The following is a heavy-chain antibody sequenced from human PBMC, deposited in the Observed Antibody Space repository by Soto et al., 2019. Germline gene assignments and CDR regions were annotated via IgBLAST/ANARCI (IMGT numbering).Heavy chain of an antibody. Sequence: SDTLSLTCAVYGYSIRSSDWWGWIRQPPGKGLEWIGYITHGGSTNYNPSLKRRVTMSVDPSKNQFSLNLTSVTAVDTAVYYCARMAVTTFYYYAMDVWGQGTTVTVSS. D-gene: IGHD6-19*01. CDR3: ARMAVTTFYYYAMDV. CDR2: ITHGGST. J-gene: IGHJ6*02. CDR1: GYSIRSSDW. V-gene: IGHV4-28*01.